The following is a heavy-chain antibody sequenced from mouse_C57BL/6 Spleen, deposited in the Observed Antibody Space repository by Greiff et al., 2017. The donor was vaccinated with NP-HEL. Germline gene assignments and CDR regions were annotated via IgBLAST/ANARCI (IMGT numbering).Heavy chain of an antibody. V-gene: IGHV1-15*01. D-gene: IGHD1-1*01. CDR3: TRSGIITTVVASPFFDY. J-gene: IGHJ2*01. CDR2: IDPETGGT. Sequence: VQLQQSGAELVRPGASVTLSCKASGYTFTDYEMHWVKQTPVHGLEWIGAIDPETGGTAYNQKFKGKAILTADKSSSTAYMELRSLTSEDSAVYYCTRSGIITTVVASPFFDYWGQGTTLTVSS. CDR1: GYTFTDYE.